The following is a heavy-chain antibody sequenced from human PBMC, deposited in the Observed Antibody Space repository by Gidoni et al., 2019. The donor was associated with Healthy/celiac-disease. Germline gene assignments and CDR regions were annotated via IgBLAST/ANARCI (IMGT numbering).Heavy chain of an antibody. V-gene: IGHV3-9*01. CDR1: VFTFDDYA. D-gene: IGHD3-10*01. Sequence: EVQLVESGGGLVQPGRSLSLSCAASVFTFDDYAMPWVRQAPGKGLEWVSGISWNSGSIGYADSVKGRFTISRDNAKNSLYLQMNSLRAEDTALYYCAKGPYGSGDPGDYYYGMDVWGQGTTVTVSS. CDR3: AKGPYGSGDPGDYYYGMDV. CDR2: ISWNSGSI. J-gene: IGHJ6*02.